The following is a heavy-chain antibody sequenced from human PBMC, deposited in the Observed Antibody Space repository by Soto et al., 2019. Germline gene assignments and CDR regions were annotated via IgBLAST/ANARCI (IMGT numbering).Heavy chain of an antibody. V-gene: IGHV4-59*08. J-gene: IGHJ5*02. Sequence: PSETLSLTCTVSGGSISSYYCNWIRQPPGKGLEWIGYRSYSGRTNYNPSLKSRVTISVDTSKNQFSLKLSSVTAADTAVYYCAVWSGYYPNWFDPWGQGTLVTVSS. CDR3: AVWSGYYPNWFDP. CDR1: GGSISSYY. CDR2: RSYSGRT. D-gene: IGHD3-3*01.